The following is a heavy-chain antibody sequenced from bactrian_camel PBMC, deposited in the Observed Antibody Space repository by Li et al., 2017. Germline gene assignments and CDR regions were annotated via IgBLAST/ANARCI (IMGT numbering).Heavy chain of an antibody. CDR1: GYSYSSKC. CDR2: IHATNGLI. Sequence: HVQLVESGGGSVQAGGSLRLSCAASGYSYSSKCQGWFRQAPGKEREGVASIHATNGLIYYDDSVKGRYTISRDNAKNTLYLQLNSLKTEDTAMYYCANAITETYGGFGPDFGYWGQGTQVTVS. CDR3: ANAITETYGGFGPDFGY. D-gene: IGHD5*01. V-gene: IGHV3S1*01. J-gene: IGHJ6*01.